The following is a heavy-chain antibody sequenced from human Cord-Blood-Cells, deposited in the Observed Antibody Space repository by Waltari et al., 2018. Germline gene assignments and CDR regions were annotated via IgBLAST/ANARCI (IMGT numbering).Heavy chain of an antibody. CDR1: GGSISRYY. V-gene: IGHV4-4*07. CDR2: IDTSRST. J-gene: IGHJ3*02. Sequence: QVQLQESGPGLVKPSETLSLTCTASGGSISRYYWSCIRQPAGKGLEWIVRIDTSRSTTYNPSLNSRVTMSVDTAKNQFSLKLSSVTAADTAVYYCARDLDSSDAFDIWGQLTMVTVSS. D-gene: IGHD2-2*03. CDR3: ARDLDSSDAFDI.